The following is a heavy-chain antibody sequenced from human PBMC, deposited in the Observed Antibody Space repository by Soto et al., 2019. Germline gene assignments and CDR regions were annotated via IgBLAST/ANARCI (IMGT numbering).Heavy chain of an antibody. J-gene: IGHJ4*02. CDR2: IIPILGIA. CDR1: VGTFSSYT. Sequence: QVQLVQSGAEVQKPGSSVKVSCKASVGTFSSYTISWVRQAPGQGLEWMGRIIPILGIANYAQKFQGRVTITADKSTSTAYMELSSLRSEDTAVYYCAQAGVGRNFFDYWGQGTLVTVSS. D-gene: IGHD1-26*01. V-gene: IGHV1-69*02. CDR3: AQAGVGRNFFDY.